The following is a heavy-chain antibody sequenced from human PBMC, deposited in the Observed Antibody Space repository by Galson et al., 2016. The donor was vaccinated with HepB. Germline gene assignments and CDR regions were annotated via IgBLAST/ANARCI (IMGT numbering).Heavy chain of an antibody. V-gene: IGHV4-59*01. J-gene: IGHJ4*02. Sequence: SETLSLTCTVSGGSISSYYWSWIRQPPGKGLEWIAYIYYSGDANYNPSLRSRVTISVDTSKNHFSLKLTSVTAADTAVYYSARKPVGGYNVDYRGQGTLVTVSS. CDR2: IYYSGDA. CDR3: ARKPVGGYNVDY. D-gene: IGHD1-14*01. CDR1: GGSISSYY.